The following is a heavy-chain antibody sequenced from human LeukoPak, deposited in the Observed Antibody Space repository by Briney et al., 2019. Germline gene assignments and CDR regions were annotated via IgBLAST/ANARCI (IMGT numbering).Heavy chain of an antibody. CDR3: AKDSGIAVAGIFDY. CDR1: GFSFSKYA. D-gene: IGHD6-19*01. V-gene: IGHV3-30*04. J-gene: IGHJ4*02. Sequence: GGSLRLSCAASGFSFSKYAMHWVRQAPGKGLEWVAVISYDGSNKYYADSVKGRFTISRDNSKNTLYLQMNSLRAEDTAVYYCAKDSGIAVAGIFDYWGQGTLVTVSS. CDR2: ISYDGSNK.